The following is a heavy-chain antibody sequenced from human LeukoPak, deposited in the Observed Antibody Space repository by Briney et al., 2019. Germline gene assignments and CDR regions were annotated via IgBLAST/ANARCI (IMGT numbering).Heavy chain of an antibody. D-gene: IGHD4-17*01. V-gene: IGHV1-46*01. CDR1: GYTFTSYY. J-gene: IGHJ4*02. CDR2: INPSGGST. Sequence: ASVKVSCKASGYTFTSYYMHWVRQAPGQGLEWMGLINPSGGSTSYAQKFQGRVTMTRDTSTSTVYMELSSLRSEDTAVYYCARGLYSSTVTTASVNFDYWGQGTLVTVSS. CDR3: ARGLYSSTVTTASVNFDY.